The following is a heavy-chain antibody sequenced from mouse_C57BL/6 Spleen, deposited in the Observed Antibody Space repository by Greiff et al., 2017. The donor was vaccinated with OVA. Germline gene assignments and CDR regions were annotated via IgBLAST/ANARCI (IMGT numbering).Heavy chain of an antibody. CDR2: ISSGSSTI. CDR1: GFTFSDYG. CDR3: AKPYSNYLHWYFDV. J-gene: IGHJ1*03. Sequence: EVMLVESGGGLVKPGGSLKLSCAASGFTFSDYGMHWVRQAPEKGLEWVAYISSGSSTIYYADTVKGRFTISRDNAKNTLFLQMTSLRSEDTAMYYCAKPYSNYLHWYFDVWGTGTTVTVSS. V-gene: IGHV5-17*01. D-gene: IGHD2-5*01.